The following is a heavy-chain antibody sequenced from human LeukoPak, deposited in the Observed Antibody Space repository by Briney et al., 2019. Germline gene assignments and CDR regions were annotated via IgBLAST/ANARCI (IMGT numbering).Heavy chain of an antibody. CDR1: GFISSSYW. V-gene: IGHV3-74*01. CDR3: ARSRTYGDYGRGLDY. Sequence: QPGGSLRLPCAASGFISSSYWMHWVRQPPGKGLVYIACINTDGFSTSYADSVKGRFTISRDNAKNTLYLQMNSLRAEDTAVYYCARSRTYGDYGRGLDYWGQGTLVTVSS. J-gene: IGHJ4*02. D-gene: IGHD4-17*01. CDR2: INTDGFST.